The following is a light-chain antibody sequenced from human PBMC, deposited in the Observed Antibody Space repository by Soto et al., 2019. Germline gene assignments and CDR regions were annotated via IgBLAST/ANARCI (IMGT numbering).Light chain of an antibody. J-gene: IGKJ2*01. V-gene: IGKV3-15*01. CDR1: QSVGRN. CDR3: QQYNKWPYT. CDR2: GTS. Sequence: EIVMTQSPVALSVSPGERVALSCRARQSVGRNFAWYQQRPGQAPRVLIYGTSTRATGVPARFSGSGSGTDFTLTISSLQSEDFAVYYCQQYNKWPYTFGQGTRLEIK.